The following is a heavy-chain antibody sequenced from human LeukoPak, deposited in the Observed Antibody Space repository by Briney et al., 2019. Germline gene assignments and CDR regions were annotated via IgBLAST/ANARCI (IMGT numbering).Heavy chain of an antibody. CDR3: ARGLPYGEWFDP. CDR1: GGSISSYY. V-gene: IGHV4-59*08. CDR2: IYYSGST. Sequence: SETLSLTCTVSGGSISSYYWSWIRQPPGKGLEWIGYIYYSGSTNYNPSLKSRVTISVDTSKNQFSLKLSSVTAADTAVYYCARGLPYGEWFDPWGQGTLVTVSS. D-gene: IGHD4-17*01. J-gene: IGHJ5*02.